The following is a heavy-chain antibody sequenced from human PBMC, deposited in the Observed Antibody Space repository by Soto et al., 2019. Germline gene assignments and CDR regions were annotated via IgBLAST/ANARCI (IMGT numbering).Heavy chain of an antibody. CDR3: ARGVHGDFWSGRPHYYYYGMDV. V-gene: IGHV1-69*06. D-gene: IGHD3-3*01. CDR2: IIPIFGTA. J-gene: IGHJ6*02. CDR1: GGTFSSYA. Sequence: GASVKISCKASGGTFSSYAISWVRQAPGQGLEWMGGIIPIFGTANYAQKFQGRVTITADKSTSTAYMELSSLRSEDTAVYYCARGVHGDFWSGRPHYYYYGMDVWGQGTTVTVS.